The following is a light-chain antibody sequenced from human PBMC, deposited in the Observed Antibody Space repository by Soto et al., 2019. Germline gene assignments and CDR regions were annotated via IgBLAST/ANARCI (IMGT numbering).Light chain of an antibody. CDR2: AAS. CDR3: QQSYSTLCT. Sequence: DIQMTQSPSSLSASVGDRVTITCRASQSISSYLNWYQQKPGKAPKLLIYAASSLQSGVPSRFSGSGSGTDFTLTISSLQPEDFATYYCQQSYSTLCTVGQGTQVDTK. CDR1: QSISSY. J-gene: IGKJ1*01. V-gene: IGKV1-39*01.